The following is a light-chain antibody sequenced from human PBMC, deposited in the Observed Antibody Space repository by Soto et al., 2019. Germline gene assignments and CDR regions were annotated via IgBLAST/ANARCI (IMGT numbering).Light chain of an antibody. CDR3: QQYNSYSPT. CDR1: QSSSVW. Sequence: DIQMTQSPSTLSASVGDRVTITCRASQSSSVWLAWYQQKAWKAPNLLIYKASRLESGVPSRFSGSGSETEFTLSISGLQPGDYATYYCQQYNSYSPTVGRGTKVVVK. J-gene: IGKJ1*01. V-gene: IGKV1-5*03. CDR2: KAS.